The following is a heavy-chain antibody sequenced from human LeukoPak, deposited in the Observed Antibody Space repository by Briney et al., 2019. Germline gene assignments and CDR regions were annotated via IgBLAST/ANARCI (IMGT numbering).Heavy chain of an antibody. Sequence: SETLSLTCTVSGGSISSSEYYWGWIRQPPGKGLEWIANIYYTSKTNYNPSLKSRVTISIDTSKNQFSLKLSSVTAADTAVYYCVRHDGYNYGYIDSWGQGTLVTVSS. D-gene: IGHD5-18*01. V-gene: IGHV4-39*01. CDR2: IYYTSKT. CDR3: VRHDGYNYGYIDS. CDR1: GGSISSSEYY. J-gene: IGHJ5*01.